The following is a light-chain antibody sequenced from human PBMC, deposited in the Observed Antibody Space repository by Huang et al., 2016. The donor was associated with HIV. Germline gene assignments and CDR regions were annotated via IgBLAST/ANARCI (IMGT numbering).Light chain of an antibody. V-gene: IGKV3-15*01. CDR1: QNIRTN. CDR2: RAS. Sequence: EIVMTQSPATLSVSPGERATLSCRASQNIRTNVAWYQQKRGQPPRLLIYRASTRADGIPARFSGNGSGTEFTLILTSLQSEDFAVYYCQHYHDWPPLAFGGGTKVEIK. CDR3: QHYHDWPPLA. J-gene: IGKJ4*01.